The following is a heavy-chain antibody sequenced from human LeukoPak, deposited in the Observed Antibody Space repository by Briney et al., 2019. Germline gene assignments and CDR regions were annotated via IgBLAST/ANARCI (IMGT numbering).Heavy chain of an antibody. CDR3: ARGREDSGDSYYYYYYMDV. J-gene: IGHJ6*03. CDR2: TYYRSKWYN. Sequence: SQTLSLICAISGDSVSSNSATWNWIRQSPSRGLEWLGRTYYRSKWYNDYAVSVKSRITINPETSRNQFSLQVNSVTPEDTAVYFCARGREDSGDSYYYYYYMDVWGKGTTVTVSS. D-gene: IGHD2-21*01. CDR1: GDSVSSNSAT. V-gene: IGHV6-1*01.